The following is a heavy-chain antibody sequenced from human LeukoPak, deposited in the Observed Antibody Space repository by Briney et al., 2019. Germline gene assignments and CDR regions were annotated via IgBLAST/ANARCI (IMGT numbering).Heavy chain of an antibody. D-gene: IGHD3-10*01. CDR3: AREGYYGSGSPPSLYFDY. J-gene: IGHJ4*02. V-gene: IGHV3-66*03. CDR2: IYSCGST. CDR1: GFTVSSNY. Sequence: GGSLRLSCAASGFTVSSNYMSWVRQAPGKGLEWVSVIYSCGSTYYADSVKGRFTISRDNSRSTLYLQMNSLRPEDTAIYYCAREGYYGSGSPPSLYFDYWGQETLVTVSS.